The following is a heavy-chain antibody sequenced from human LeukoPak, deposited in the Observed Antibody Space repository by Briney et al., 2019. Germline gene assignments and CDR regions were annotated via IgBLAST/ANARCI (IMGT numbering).Heavy chain of an antibody. Sequence: GGSLRLSCVGSGVTLSNYWMYWVRQGPGKGLVWVSRISGDGRTSDYADSGKGRFTTSRDNAKNTLYLQMNSLRAEDTAVYYCVTYNWEYETDYWGQGTLVTVSS. CDR3: VTYNWEYETDY. D-gene: IGHD1-20*01. CDR1: GVTLSNYW. V-gene: IGHV3-74*01. CDR2: ISGDGRTS. J-gene: IGHJ4*02.